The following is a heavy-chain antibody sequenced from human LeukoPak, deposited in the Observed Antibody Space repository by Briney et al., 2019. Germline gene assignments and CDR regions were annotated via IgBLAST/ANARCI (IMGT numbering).Heavy chain of an antibody. CDR3: ARDQYFDCLLSPPQDY. CDR1: GFTFSSYW. V-gene: IGHV3-7*01. J-gene: IGHJ4*02. CDR2: IKQDGSEK. Sequence: GGSLRLSCAASGFTFSSYWMSWVRQAPGKGLEWVANIKQDGSEKYYVDSVKGRFTISRDNAKNSLYLQMNSLRAEDTAVYYCARDQYFDCLLSPPQDYWGKGPRVTVSS. D-gene: IGHD3-9*01.